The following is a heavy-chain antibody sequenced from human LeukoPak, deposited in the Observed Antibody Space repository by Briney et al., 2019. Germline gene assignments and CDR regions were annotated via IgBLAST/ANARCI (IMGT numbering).Heavy chain of an antibody. V-gene: IGHV5-51*01. Sequence: GESLKISCKASGYTFSSYWIGWVRQRPGKGLEWMGIIYPDDSDTRYNPSFQGQVTISADKSISTAYLQWSSLKASDTAMYYCARLGRITMVRGVIGWFDPWGQGTLVTVSS. CDR1: GYTFSSYW. D-gene: IGHD3-10*01. CDR2: IYPDDSDT. J-gene: IGHJ5*02. CDR3: ARLGRITMVRGVIGWFDP.